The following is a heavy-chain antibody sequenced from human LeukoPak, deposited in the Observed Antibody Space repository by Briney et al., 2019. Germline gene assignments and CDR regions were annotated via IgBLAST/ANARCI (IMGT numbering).Heavy chain of an antibody. D-gene: IGHD3-9*01. J-gene: IGHJ4*02. CDR2: ISSSSSFT. Sequence: GGSLRLSCAASGFTFSDHYMSWIRQAPGKGLEWVSYISSSSSFTNYADSVKGRFTISRDNAKTSLYLQMNSLRAEDTAVYYCANSPGYYFDYWGQGTLVTVSS. CDR1: GFTFSDHY. CDR3: ANSPGYYFDY. V-gene: IGHV3-11*03.